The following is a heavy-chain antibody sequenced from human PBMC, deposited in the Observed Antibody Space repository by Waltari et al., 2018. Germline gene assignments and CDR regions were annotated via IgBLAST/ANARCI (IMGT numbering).Heavy chain of an antibody. CDR1: GGPASVSLDY. D-gene: IGHD5-18*01. J-gene: IGHJ4*02. Sequence: QVQLQESGPGLVKPSETLSLTCAVSGGPASVSLDYWGGIRQPPGKGREWIGSVYYNGTSSYNPSLTSRLTLSVDTSKNPFSLQLRSVTAADTAVYYCARQPWIHLRSSNGAFDSWGQGTLVTVSS. CDR3: ARQPWIHLRSSNGAFDS. V-gene: IGHV4-39*01. CDR2: VYYNGTS.